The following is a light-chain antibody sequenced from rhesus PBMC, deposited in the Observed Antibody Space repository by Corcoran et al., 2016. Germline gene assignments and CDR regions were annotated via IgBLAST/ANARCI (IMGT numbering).Light chain of an antibody. CDR3: QKGNSIPFT. V-gene: IGKV3-35*01. Sequence: EIVLTQSPTSMAVSQGERVTISCTASSSVSTSYLHWYQQKPGFPPRLLVYRTSSLASGVPARFSGSGSVTSYTLTISGTEAEDAENYYCQKGNSIPFTFGPGTKLDIK. J-gene: IGKJ3*01. CDR1: SSVSTSY. CDR2: RTS.